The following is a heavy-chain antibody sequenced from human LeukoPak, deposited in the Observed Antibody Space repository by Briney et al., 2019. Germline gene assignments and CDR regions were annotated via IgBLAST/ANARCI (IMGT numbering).Heavy chain of an antibody. J-gene: IGHJ4*02. CDR3: ARHGSSWYGLRYFDY. CDR1: GGSVTSSSHY. Sequence: SETLSLTCTVSGGSVTSSSHYWGWIRQPPGKGLEWIASIYYSGDDYYNPSLKSRVTISVDTSKNQFSLKLSSVTAADTAVYYCARHGSSWYGLRYFDYWGQGTLVTVSA. CDR2: IYYSGDD. D-gene: IGHD6-13*01. V-gene: IGHV4-39*01.